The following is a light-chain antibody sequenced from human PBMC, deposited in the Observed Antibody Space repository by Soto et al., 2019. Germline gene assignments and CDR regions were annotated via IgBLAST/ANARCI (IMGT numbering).Light chain of an antibody. Sequence: QSALTQPASVSGSPGQSITISCTGTSSDVGGYDHVSWYQQHPGKAPKLIIYDVTVRPSGISPRVSGSKSDNTASLAASGLQPEDEADYYCSSYTNKDPLLFGGGTQLTVL. J-gene: IGLJ3*02. CDR1: SSDVGGYDH. CDR2: DVT. V-gene: IGLV2-14*03. CDR3: SSYTNKDPLL.